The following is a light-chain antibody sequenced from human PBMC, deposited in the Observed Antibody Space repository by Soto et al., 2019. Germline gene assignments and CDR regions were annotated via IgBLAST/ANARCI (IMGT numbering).Light chain of an antibody. J-gene: IGKJ1*01. CDR2: DAS. CDR1: QSVNNF. V-gene: IGKV3-20*01. Sequence: EVVLTQSPATLSLSPGDRATLSCRASQSVNNFLAWYQQKPGQTPRLLIYDASKRATGIPGRFSGSGSGTDFTLTISRLEPEDFAVYYCQQYGSSPRTFGQGTKVDIK. CDR3: QQYGSSPRT.